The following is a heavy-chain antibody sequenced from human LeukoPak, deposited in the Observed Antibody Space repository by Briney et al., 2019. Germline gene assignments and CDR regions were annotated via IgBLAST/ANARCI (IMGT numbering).Heavy chain of an antibody. Sequence: GGSLRLSFVGSGFTFTNYWMSWVRHAPGKGLEWVANIKQDGSEKNYVDSVKGRFTISRDNAKNSLYLQMNSLRVEDTAVYHCARDLGVFGEDDYWGQGTLVSVSS. J-gene: IGHJ4*02. CDR1: GFTFTNYW. V-gene: IGHV3-7*01. CDR3: ARDLGVFGEDDY. D-gene: IGHD3-10*02. CDR2: IKQDGSEK.